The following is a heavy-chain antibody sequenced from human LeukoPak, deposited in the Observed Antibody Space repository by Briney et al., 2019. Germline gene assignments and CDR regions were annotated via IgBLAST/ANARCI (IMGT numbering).Heavy chain of an antibody. D-gene: IGHD2-2*01. CDR1: GFTFSSYS. CDR2: ISSSSSYM. CDR3: ARDDIVVVPAASYFDY. V-gene: IGHV3-21*01. J-gene: IGHJ4*02. Sequence: GGSLRLSCAASGFTFSSYSMNWVRQAPGKGLEWVSSISSSSSYMYYADSVKGRFTISRDNAKNSLYLQMNGLRAEDTAVYYCARDDIVVVPAASYFDYWGQGTLVTVSS.